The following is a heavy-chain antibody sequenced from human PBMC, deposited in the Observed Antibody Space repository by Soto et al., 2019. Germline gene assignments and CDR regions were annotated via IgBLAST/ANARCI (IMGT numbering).Heavy chain of an antibody. D-gene: IGHD3-3*01. CDR3: ARSVYDFWSGQVVYYYYGMDV. CDR2: INPNSGGT. V-gene: IGHV1-2*02. Sequence: ASVKGSCKASGYTFTGYYMHWVRQAPGQGLEWMGWINPNSGGTNYAQKFQGRVTMTRDTSIGTAYMELSRLRSDDTAVYYCARSVYDFWSGQVVYYYYGMDVWGQGTTVTVSS. J-gene: IGHJ6*02. CDR1: GYTFTGYY.